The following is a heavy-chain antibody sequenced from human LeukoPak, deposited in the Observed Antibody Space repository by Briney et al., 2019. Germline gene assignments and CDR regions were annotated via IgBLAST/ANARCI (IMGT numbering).Heavy chain of an antibody. CDR2: IISSSTYI. CDR1: GFIFSNYN. D-gene: IGHD2-21*02. Sequence: GGSLRLSCAASGFIFSNYNMNWARQAPGKGLEWVSSIISSSTYIYYADSMKGRFTISRDNAKNSLYLQMNSLRAEDTAVYYCARPHIVVVTANRWGLDYWGQGTLVTVSS. V-gene: IGHV3-21*01. CDR3: ARPHIVVVTANRWGLDY. J-gene: IGHJ4*02.